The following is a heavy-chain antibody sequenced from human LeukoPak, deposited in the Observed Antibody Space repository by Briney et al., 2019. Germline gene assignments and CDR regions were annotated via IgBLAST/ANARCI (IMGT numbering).Heavy chain of an antibody. CDR3: ARDVFRGGSCCGFDP. D-gene: IGHD2-15*01. CDR1: GGTFSSYA. CDR2: IIPIFGTA. J-gene: IGHJ5*02. V-gene: IGHV1-69*13. Sequence: ASVKVSCKASGGTFSSYAISWVRQAPGQGLEWMGGIIPIFGTANYAQKFQGRVTITSDESTSTAYMELSSLRSEDTAVYSCARDVFRGGSCCGFDPWGQGTLVTVSS.